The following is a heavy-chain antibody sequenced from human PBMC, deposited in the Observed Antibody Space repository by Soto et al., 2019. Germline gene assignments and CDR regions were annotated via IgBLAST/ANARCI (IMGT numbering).Heavy chain of an antibody. CDR3: AREGVVAAVAYGMDV. CDR2: IIPIFGTA. D-gene: IGHD2-15*01. J-gene: IGHJ6*02. CDR1: GGTFSSYA. V-gene: IGHV1-69*13. Sequence: GASVKVSCKASGGTFSSYAISWVRQAPGQGLEWMGGIIPIFGTANHAQKFQGRVTITADESTSTAYTELSILRSEDTAVYYCAREGVVAAVAYGMDVWGQGTTVTASS.